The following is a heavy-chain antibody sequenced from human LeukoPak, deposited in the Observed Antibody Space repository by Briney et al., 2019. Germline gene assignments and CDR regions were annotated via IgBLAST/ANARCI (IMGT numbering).Heavy chain of an antibody. Sequence: SVKVSCKASGGSFSNYAINWVRQAPGRGLEWMGGIIPIFGTTNYAQKFQGRVTITADESTSTAYMELNRLRSEDTAVYYCARDRRPSYYDSRGYSNFDYWGQGTLVTVSS. J-gene: IGHJ4*02. V-gene: IGHV1-69*13. D-gene: IGHD3-22*01. CDR1: GGSFSNYA. CDR3: ARDRRPSYYDSRGYSNFDY. CDR2: IIPIFGTT.